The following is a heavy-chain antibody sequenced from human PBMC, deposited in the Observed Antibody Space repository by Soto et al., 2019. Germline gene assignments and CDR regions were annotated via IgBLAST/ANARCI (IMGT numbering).Heavy chain of an antibody. CDR3: AREEGGKDYYYVMDV. Sequence: GASVKVSCKASGYTFTSYDINWVRQATGQGLEWMGWMNPNSGNTGYAQKFQGRVTMTRNTSISTAYMELSSLRSEDTAVYYRAREEGGKDYYYVMDVWGQGTTVTVSS. CDR1: GYTFTSYD. CDR2: MNPNSGNT. J-gene: IGHJ6*02. V-gene: IGHV1-8*01.